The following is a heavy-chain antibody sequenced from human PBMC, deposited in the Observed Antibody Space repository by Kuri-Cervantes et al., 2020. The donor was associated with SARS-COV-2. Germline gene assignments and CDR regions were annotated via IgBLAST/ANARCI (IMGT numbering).Heavy chain of an antibody. CDR1: GFTVSSNY. Sequence: LSLTCAASGFTVSSNYMSWVRQAPGKGLEWVSVIYSGGSTYYADSAKGRFTISRDNSKNTLYLQMNSLRAEDTAVYYCARMTTKQQLVPQGFDYWGQGTLVTVSS. CDR3: ARMTTKQQLVPQGFDY. CDR2: IYSGGST. V-gene: IGHV3-53*01. D-gene: IGHD6-13*01. J-gene: IGHJ4*02.